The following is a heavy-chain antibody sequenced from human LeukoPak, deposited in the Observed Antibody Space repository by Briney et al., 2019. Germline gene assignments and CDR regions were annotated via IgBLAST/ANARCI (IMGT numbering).Heavy chain of an antibody. CDR2: ISSSSDHI. CDR3: ARAPPGYGGNSDC. Sequence: GGSLRLSCAASGFTFSNVWMNWVRQAPGKGLEWVSFISSSSDHIYYADSVKGRFTISRDNAKNSLYLQMNSLRAEDTAVYYCARAPPGYGGNSDCWGQGTLVTVSS. CDR1: GFTFSNVW. V-gene: IGHV3-21*01. J-gene: IGHJ4*02. D-gene: IGHD4-23*01.